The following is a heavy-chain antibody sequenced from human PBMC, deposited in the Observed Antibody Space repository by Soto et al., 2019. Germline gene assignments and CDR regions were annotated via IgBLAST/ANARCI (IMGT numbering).Heavy chain of an antibody. V-gene: IGHV3-33*01. CDR1: GFTFSSYG. D-gene: IGHD3-22*01. J-gene: IGHJ4*02. CDR3: ARESMISSYYFDY. CDR2: IWYDGSNK. Sequence: QVQLVESGGGVAQPGRSLRLSCAASGFTFSSYGMHWVRQAPGKGLEWVAVIWYDGSNKYYADSVKGRFTISRDNSKNTLYLQMNSLRAEDTAVYYCARESMISSYYFDYWGQGTLVTVSS.